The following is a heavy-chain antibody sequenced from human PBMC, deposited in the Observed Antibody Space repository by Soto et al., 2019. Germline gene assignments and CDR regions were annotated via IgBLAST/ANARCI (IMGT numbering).Heavy chain of an antibody. CDR2: IYYSGST. Sequence: QVQLQESGPGLVKPSQTLSLTCTVSGGSISSGGYYWSWIRQHPGKGLEWIGYIYYSGSTYYNPSLQSRVTISVDTSKNQFSLKLSSVTAADTAVYYCARDSGDYYYYYGMDVWGQGTTVTVSS. CDR3: ARDSGDYYYYYGMDV. J-gene: IGHJ6*02. D-gene: IGHD4-17*01. CDR1: GGSISSGGYY. V-gene: IGHV4-31*03.